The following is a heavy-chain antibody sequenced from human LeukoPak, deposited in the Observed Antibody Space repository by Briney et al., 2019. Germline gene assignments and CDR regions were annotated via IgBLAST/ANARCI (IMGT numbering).Heavy chain of an antibody. CDR2: INHSGST. V-gene: IGHV4-34*01. D-gene: IGHD3-10*01. J-gene: IGHJ6*02. Sequence: KPSETLSLTCAVYGGSFSGYYWSWIRQPPGKGLEWIGEINHSGSTNYNPSLKSRVTISVDTSKNQFSLKLSSVTAADTAVYYCARGRQRGRYYYGSGSPYGMDVWGQGTTVTVSS. CDR1: GGSFSGYY. CDR3: ARGRQRGRYYYGSGSPYGMDV.